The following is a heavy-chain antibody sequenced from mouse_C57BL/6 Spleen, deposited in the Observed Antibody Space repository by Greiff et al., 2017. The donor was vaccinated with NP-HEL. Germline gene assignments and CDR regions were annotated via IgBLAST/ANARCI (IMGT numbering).Heavy chain of an antibody. J-gene: IGHJ2*01. CDR3: ARSRLPYFVY. Sequence: QVQLQQPGAELVMPGASVKLSCKASGYTFTSYWMHWVKQRPGQGLEWIGEIDPSDSYTNYNQKFKGKSTLTVDKSSSTAYMQLSSLTSEDSAVYYCARSRLPYFVYWGQGTTLTVSS. CDR2: IDPSDSYT. D-gene: IGHD2-2*01. CDR1: GYTFTSYW. V-gene: IGHV1-69*01.